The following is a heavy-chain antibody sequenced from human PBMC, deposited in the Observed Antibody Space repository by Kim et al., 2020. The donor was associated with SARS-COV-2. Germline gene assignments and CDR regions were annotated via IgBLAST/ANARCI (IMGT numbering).Heavy chain of an antibody. Sequence: GGSLRLSCAASGFIFSTYWMYWVRQAPGKGLVWVSRIKTDGSNIYYADSVKGRFTISRDNAKNTLYLQMNSLRVEDTAVYYCARVLRGSNFDYWGQETLFTVSP. CDR1: GFIFSTYW. J-gene: IGHJ4*02. CDR2: IKTDGSNI. V-gene: IGHV3-74*01. D-gene: IGHD1-26*01. CDR3: ARVLRGSNFDY.